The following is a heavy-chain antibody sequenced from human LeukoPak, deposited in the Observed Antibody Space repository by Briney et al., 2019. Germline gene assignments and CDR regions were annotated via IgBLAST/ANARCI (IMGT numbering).Heavy chain of an antibody. V-gene: IGHV3-23*01. Sequence: GGSLRLSCAASGFIFRNYAMSWVRQAPGKGLEWVSAITGSGDTTYYADSVKGRFTISRDNSKNTLFVEMNTLRAEDTAVYYCAKWGDYDILTGYYVSDFWGQGTLVTVSS. D-gene: IGHD3-9*01. CDR2: ITGSGDTT. CDR1: GFIFRNYA. CDR3: AKWGDYDILTGYYVSDF. J-gene: IGHJ4*02.